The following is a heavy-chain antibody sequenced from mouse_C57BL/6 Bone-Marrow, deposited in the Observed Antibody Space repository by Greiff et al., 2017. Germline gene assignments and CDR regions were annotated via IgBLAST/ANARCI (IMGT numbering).Heavy chain of an antibody. J-gene: IGHJ3*01. CDR1: GYTFTSYG. CDR2: IYPRSGNT. Sequence: VQLQQSGAELARPGASVKLSCKASGYTFTSYGISWVKQRTGQGLEWIGEIYPRSGNTYYNEKFKGKATLTADKSSSTAYMELRSLTSADSAVYFGARDGGIYYDPFAYWGQGTLVTVSA. CDR3: ARDGGIYYDPFAY. V-gene: IGHV1-81*01. D-gene: IGHD2-4*01.